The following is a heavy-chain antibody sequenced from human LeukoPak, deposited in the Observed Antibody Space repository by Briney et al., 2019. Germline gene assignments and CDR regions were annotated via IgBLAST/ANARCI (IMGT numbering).Heavy chain of an antibody. CDR2: INPKSGDT. CDR1: GYTFTGYY. D-gene: IGHD3-10*01. V-gene: IGHV1-2*02. Sequence: ASVNVCCKASGYTFTGYYVHWVRQAPGQGLEWAGWINPKSGDTEYAQKFNGRVTLTRDTSIATAYMDMSALATDDTAVYYCARDRGPSYDSGIYYQYYFQFWGQGTLVAVSS. J-gene: IGHJ4*02. CDR3: ARDRGPSYDSGIYYQYYFQF.